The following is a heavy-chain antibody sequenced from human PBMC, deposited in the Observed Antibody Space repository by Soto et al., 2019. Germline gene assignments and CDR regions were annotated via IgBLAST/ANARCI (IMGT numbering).Heavy chain of an antibody. CDR1: GYTFSDYY. Sequence: QVQLVESGGDLVKPGGSLRLSCAASGYTFSDYYMSWIRQAPGKGLEWISYIDTSGTKIYYADSVQGRFTITRDKAKNSLYLEMNRLRDEDTAVYYCASHYDMWSGYLSPVDYWGQGTLVTVSS. V-gene: IGHV3-11*01. CDR3: ASHYDMWSGYLSPVDY. J-gene: IGHJ4*02. D-gene: IGHD3-3*01. CDR2: IDTSGTKI.